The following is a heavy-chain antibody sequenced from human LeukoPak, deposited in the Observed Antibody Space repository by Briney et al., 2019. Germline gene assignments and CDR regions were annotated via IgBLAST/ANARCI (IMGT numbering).Heavy chain of an antibody. D-gene: IGHD5-12*01. CDR2: IYTSGST. CDR1: GGSISGYY. V-gene: IGHV4-4*07. Sequence: PSETLSLTCTVSGGSISGYYWSWIRQPAGKGLEWIGRIYTSGSTNYNPSLKSRVTMSVDTSKNQFSLKLSSVTAADTAVYYWGGGGATHYYYYMDVWGKGTTVTVSS. CDR3: GGGGATHYYYYMDV. J-gene: IGHJ6*03.